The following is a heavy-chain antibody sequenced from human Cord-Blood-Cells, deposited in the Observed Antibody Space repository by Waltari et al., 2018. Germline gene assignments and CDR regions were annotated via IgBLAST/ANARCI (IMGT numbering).Heavy chain of an antibody. CDR2: INPNSGGT. V-gene: IGHV1-2*06. J-gene: IGHJ2*01. D-gene: IGHD3-9*01. Sequence: QVQLVQSGAEMKKPGASVKVSCKASGYTFTGYYMHWVRQAPGQGLEWMGRINPNSGGTNYAQKFQGRVTMTRDTSISTAYMELSRLRSDDTAVYYCARAPGDILTGYYMNWYFDLWGRGTLVTVSS. CDR1: GYTFTGYY. CDR3: ARAPGDILTGYYMNWYFDL.